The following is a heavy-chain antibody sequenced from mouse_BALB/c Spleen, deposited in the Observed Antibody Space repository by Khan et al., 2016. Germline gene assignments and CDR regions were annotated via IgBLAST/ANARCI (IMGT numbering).Heavy chain of an antibody. CDR3: ARRDDYDGFAY. CDR1: GYTFTDYS. Sequence: QIQLVQSGPELKKPGETVKISCKASGYTFTDYSMHWVKQAPGKGLKWMGWINTETGEPTYADDFKGRFAFSLETSASTAYLQINNHKNEDTATYFCARRDDYDGFAYWGQGTLVTVSA. J-gene: IGHJ3*01. D-gene: IGHD2-4*01. CDR2: INTETGEP. V-gene: IGHV9-2-1*01.